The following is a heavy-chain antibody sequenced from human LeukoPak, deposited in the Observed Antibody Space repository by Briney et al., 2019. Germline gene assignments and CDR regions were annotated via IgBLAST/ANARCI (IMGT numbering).Heavy chain of an antibody. V-gene: IGHV3-48*03. CDR2: ISSSGSTI. CDR1: GFTFSSYE. Sequence: GGSLRLSCAASGFTFSSYEMNWVRQAPGKGLEWVSYISSSGSTIYYADSVKGRFTISRDNAKNSLYLQMNSLRAEDTAVYYCASSSIVIVQHWGQGTLVTVSS. D-gene: IGHD3-16*02. J-gene: IGHJ1*01. CDR3: ASSSIVIVQH.